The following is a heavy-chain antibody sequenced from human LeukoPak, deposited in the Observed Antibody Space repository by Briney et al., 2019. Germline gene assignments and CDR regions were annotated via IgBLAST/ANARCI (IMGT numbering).Heavy chain of an antibody. CDR3: AKDVTSYGY. D-gene: IGHD3-10*01. Sequence: SETLSLTCAVYGGSFNDYYWSWIRQPPGKGLEWIGEINHSGTTNYNPSLYSRVTMSLDTSKNQVSLRLNSVTAADTAVYYCAKDVTSYGYWGQGTLVTVSS. CDR1: GGSFNDYY. V-gene: IGHV4-34*01. J-gene: IGHJ4*02. CDR2: INHSGTT.